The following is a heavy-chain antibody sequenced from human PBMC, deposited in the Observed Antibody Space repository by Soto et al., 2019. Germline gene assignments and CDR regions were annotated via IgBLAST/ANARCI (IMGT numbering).Heavy chain of an antibody. J-gene: IGHJ6*02. CDR3: ARGFRNGFNV. CDR2: ISGPSIYI. V-gene: IGHV3-21*01. D-gene: IGHD2-8*01. CDR1: GFTFSGYS. Sequence: EVQLVESGGGLVKPGGSLRLSCVASGFTFSGYSINWVRQAPGKGLEWVSYISGPSIYIYYADSVKGRFTISRDNAKSAVYLQINSLGAEDTAVYYCARGFRNGFNVWGQGTTVSVSS.